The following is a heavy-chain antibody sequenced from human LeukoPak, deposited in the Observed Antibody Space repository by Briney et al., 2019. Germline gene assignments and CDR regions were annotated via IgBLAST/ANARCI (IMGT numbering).Heavy chain of an antibody. Sequence: ASVKVSCKASGYTFTGYYMHWVRQAPGQGLEWMGWINPNSGGTNYAQKFQDRVSMTRDTSISTAYMQLSRLRSDDTAVYYCARDHYSDYWGQGTLVTVSS. CDR2: INPNSGGT. CDR1: GYTFTGYY. J-gene: IGHJ4*02. CDR3: ARDHYSDY. V-gene: IGHV1-2*02.